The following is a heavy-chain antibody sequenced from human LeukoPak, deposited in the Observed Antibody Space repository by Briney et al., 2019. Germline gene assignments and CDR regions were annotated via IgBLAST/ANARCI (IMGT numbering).Heavy chain of an antibody. V-gene: IGHV3-7*01. CDR1: GFTFSSYW. D-gene: IGHD2-15*01. CDR2: IKQDGSEK. J-gene: IGHJ5*02. CDR3: ARDRCSGGSCYDWFDP. Sequence: GGSLRLSCAASGFTFSSYWMSWVRQAPGKGLEWVANIKQDGSEKYYEDSVKGRFTISRDNAKNSLYLQMNSLRAEDTAVYYCARDRCSGGSCYDWFDPWGQGALVTVSS.